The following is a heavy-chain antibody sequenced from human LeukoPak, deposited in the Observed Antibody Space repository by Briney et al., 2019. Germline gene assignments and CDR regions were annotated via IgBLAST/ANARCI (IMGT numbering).Heavy chain of an antibody. D-gene: IGHD2-8*01. Sequence: ASVKVSCKASGYTFTSYDINWVRQATGQGLGWMGWMNPNSGNTGYAQKFQGRVTMTRNTSISTAYMELSNLRSEDTAVYYCARGRMTPRSNWFDPWGQGTLVTVSS. J-gene: IGHJ5*02. CDR1: GYTFTSYD. CDR2: MNPNSGNT. V-gene: IGHV1-8*01. CDR3: ARGRMTPRSNWFDP.